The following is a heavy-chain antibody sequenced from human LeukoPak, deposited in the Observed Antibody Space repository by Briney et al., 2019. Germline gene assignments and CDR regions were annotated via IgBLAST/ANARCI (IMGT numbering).Heavy chain of an antibody. CDR2: IYTSGST. CDR1: GGSISSGSYY. CDR3: ARHEYSRSYYGLSWFDP. D-gene: IGHD1-26*01. Sequence: PSETLSLTCTVSGGSISSGSYYWSWIRQPAGKGLEWIGRIYTSGSTNYNPSLKSRVTISVDTSKNQFSLKLSSVTAADTAVYYCARHEYSRSYYGLSWFDPWGQGTLVTVSS. V-gene: IGHV4-61*02. J-gene: IGHJ5*02.